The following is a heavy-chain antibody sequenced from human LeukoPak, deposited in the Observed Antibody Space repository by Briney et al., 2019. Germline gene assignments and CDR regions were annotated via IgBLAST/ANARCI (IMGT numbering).Heavy chain of an antibody. CDR3: ARGRWIITGAFDI. V-gene: IGHV4-39*07. J-gene: IGHJ3*02. CDR1: GGSISSYC. CDR2: IYYSGST. Sequence: SETLSLTCTVSGGSISSYCWSWIRQPPGKGLEWIGSIYYSGSTYYNPSLKSRVTISVDTSKNQFSLKLSSVTAADTAVYYCARGRWIITGAFDIWGQGTMVTVSS. D-gene: IGHD2-2*03.